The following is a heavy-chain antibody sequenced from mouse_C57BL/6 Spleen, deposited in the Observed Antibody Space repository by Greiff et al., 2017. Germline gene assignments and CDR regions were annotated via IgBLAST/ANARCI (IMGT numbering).Heavy chain of an antibody. D-gene: IGHD2-1*01. V-gene: IGHV1-55*01. CDR3: ARVGSIYYGNLDY. CDR2: IYPGSGST. Sequence: QVQLQQSGAELVKPGASVKMSCKASGYTFTSYWITWVKQRPGQGLEWIGDIYPGSGSTNYNEKFKSKATLTVDTSSSTAYMQLSSLTSEDSAVYYCARVGSIYYGNLDYWGQGTTLTVSS. J-gene: IGHJ2*01. CDR1: GYTFTSYW.